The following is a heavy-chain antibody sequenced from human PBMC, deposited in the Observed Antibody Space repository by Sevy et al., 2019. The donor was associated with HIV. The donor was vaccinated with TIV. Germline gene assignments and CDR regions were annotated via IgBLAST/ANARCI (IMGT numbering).Heavy chain of an antibody. D-gene: IGHD3-10*01. CDR1: GFTFSTYA. Sequence: GGSLRISCAASGFTFSTYAMTWVRQAPGGGLEWVSVISGSGSSTYYADSVKGRFTISRDNSKNTLFLQMNSLRADDTAVYYCAKDRVSGTYYSGDFDYWGQGTLVTVSS. V-gene: IGHV3-23*01. CDR2: ISGSGSST. J-gene: IGHJ4*02. CDR3: AKDRVSGTYYSGDFDY.